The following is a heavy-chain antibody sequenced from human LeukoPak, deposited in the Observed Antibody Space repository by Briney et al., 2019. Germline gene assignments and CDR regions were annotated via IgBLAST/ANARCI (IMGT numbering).Heavy chain of an antibody. V-gene: IGHV1-2*02. CDR3: ARVVSSGTEYYYYYYGMDV. CDR1: GYTFTGYY. Sequence: ASVKVSCKASGYTFTGYYMHCVRQAPGQGLEWMGWINHNSGGTNYAQKFQGRVTMTRDTSISTAYMELSRLRSDDTAVYYCARVVSSGTEYYYYYYGMDVWGQGTTVTVSS. CDR2: INHNSGGT. D-gene: IGHD1-14*01. J-gene: IGHJ6*02.